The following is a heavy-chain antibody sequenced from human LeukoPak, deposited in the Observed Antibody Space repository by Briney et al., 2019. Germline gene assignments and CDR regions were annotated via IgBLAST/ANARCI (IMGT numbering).Heavy chain of an antibody. CDR1: GGTLSSYA. CDR2: IIPILGIA. Sequence: GASVKVSCKASGGTLSSYAISWVRQAPGQGLEWMGRIIPILGIANYAQKFQGRVTITADKSTSTAYMELSSLRSEDTAVYYCARDDGGSSYYFDYWGQGTLVTVSS. J-gene: IGHJ4*02. D-gene: IGHD1-26*01. V-gene: IGHV1-69*04. CDR3: ARDDGGSSYYFDY.